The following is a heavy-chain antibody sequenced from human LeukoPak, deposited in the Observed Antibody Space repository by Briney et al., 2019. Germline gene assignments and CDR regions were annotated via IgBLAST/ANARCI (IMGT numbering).Heavy chain of an antibody. CDR3: ASSPSSYFDY. CDR2: VSYDGTNK. Sequence: PSGTLSLTCTVSGGSISNYYWNWIRQPPGKGLEWMALVSYDGTNKFYTDSVMGRFTVSRDNSKNMLYLQMSSLRTEDTGVYYCASSPSSYFDYWGQGTLVTVSS. J-gene: IGHJ4*02. D-gene: IGHD6-19*01. CDR1: GGSISNYY. V-gene: IGHV3-30-3*01.